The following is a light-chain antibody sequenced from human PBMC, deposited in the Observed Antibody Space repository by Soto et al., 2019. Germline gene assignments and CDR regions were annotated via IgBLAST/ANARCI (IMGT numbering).Light chain of an antibody. CDR2: GAS. J-gene: IGKJ1*01. V-gene: IGKV3-15*01. Sequence: ERVMTQSPATLSVSPGERVTLSCRASQSVSNNLAWYQQKGGQAPRLLIYGASTRATAIPARFSGSGSGTEFTLTISSLQSEDFAVYYCQQYTNWPRTFGQGTKVEIK. CDR3: QQYTNWPRT. CDR1: QSVSNN.